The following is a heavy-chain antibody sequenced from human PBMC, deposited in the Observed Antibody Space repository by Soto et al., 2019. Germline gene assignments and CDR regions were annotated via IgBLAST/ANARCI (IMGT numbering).Heavy chain of an antibody. CDR3: VIMGFRAGGYLSYYYYGMDV. Sequence: GESLKISCKGFGYSFISYWIGWVRQMPGKGLEWIGIIYPGDSDTRYSPSFQGQVTISADKSVSTAHLQRSSLKASDTAMYYCVIMGFRAGGYLSYYYYGMDVWGEGTTVTVSS. V-gene: IGHV5-51*01. CDR2: IYPGDSDT. D-gene: IGHD5-12*01. CDR1: GYSFISYW. J-gene: IGHJ6*04.